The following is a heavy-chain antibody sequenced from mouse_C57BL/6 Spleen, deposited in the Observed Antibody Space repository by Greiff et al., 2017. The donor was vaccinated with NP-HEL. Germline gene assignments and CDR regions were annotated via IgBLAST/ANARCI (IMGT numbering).Heavy chain of an antibody. V-gene: IGHV5-6*01. Sequence: EVQVVESGGDLVKPGGSLKLSCAASGFTFSSYGMSWVRQTPDKRLEWVATISSGGSYTYYPDSVKGRFTISRDNAKNTLYLQMSSLKSEDTAMYYCARRGPTGTRGYFDVWGTGTTVTVSS. CDR1: GFTFSSYG. CDR3: ARRGPTGTRGYFDV. D-gene: IGHD4-1*02. J-gene: IGHJ1*03. CDR2: ISSGGSYT.